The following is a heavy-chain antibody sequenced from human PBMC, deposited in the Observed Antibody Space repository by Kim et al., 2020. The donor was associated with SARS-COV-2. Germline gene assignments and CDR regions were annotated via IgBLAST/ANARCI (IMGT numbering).Heavy chain of an antibody. V-gene: IGHV3-30*07. Sequence: DSVKGHFTISRANSKNTLYLQMNSLRAEDTAVYYCATEVLRGYSYGGGDYWGQGTLVTVSS. J-gene: IGHJ4*02. D-gene: IGHD5-18*01. CDR3: ATEVLRGYSYGGGDY.